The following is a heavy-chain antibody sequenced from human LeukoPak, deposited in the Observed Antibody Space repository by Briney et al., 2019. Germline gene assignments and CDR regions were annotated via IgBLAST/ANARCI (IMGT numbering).Heavy chain of an antibody. J-gene: IGHJ3*02. D-gene: IGHD3-22*01. CDR3: ARVRIDYYDSSGYYYDAFDI. V-gene: IGHV3-48*02. CDR1: GLTFSSYS. CDR2: ISRSSSTI. Sequence: EGSLRLSCAASGLTFSSYSMNWVRQAPGKGLEWVSYISRSSSTISYADSVKGRFTISRDNAKNSLYLQMNSLRDEDTAVYYCARVRIDYYDSSGYYYDAFDIWGQGTMVTVSS.